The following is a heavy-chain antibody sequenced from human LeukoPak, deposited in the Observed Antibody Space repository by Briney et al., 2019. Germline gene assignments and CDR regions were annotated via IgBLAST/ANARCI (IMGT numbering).Heavy chain of an antibody. J-gene: IGHJ4*02. CDR1: GFTASSNY. CDR2: IYSGGST. D-gene: IGHD3-10*01. Sequence: GGSLRLSCAASGFTASSNYMSWVRQAPGKGLEWVSVIYSGGSTYYADSVKGRFTISRDNSKNTLYLQMNSLRAEDTAVYYCARGAYYYGSGSYQADYWGQGTLVTVSS. CDR3: ARGAYYYGSGSYQADY. V-gene: IGHV3-66*01.